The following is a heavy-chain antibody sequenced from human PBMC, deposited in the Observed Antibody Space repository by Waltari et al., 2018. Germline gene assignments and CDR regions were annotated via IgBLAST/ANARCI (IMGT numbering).Heavy chain of an antibody. J-gene: IGHJ4*02. CDR3: ARNDYDSAGVYDY. D-gene: IGHD3-22*01. Sequence: EVQLVESGGTLVQPGGSLRLSCAAPGFTFSTHAMNWFRQIPGKGLEWVSYISRTSSTKYYAESVEGRYVISRDNAKNLLYLEMSSLRDDDTAVYYCARNDYDSAGVYDYWGQGTLVTVSS. V-gene: IGHV3-48*02. CDR2: ISRTSSTK. CDR1: GFTFSTHA.